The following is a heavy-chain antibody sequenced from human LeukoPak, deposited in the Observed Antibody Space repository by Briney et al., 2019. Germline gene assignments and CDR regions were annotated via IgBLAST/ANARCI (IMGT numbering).Heavy chain of an antibody. Sequence: GGSLRLSCAASGFTFSSYSMNWVRQAPGKGREGVSSISSSSSYIYYADSVKGRFTISRDNAKNSLYLQMNSLRAEDTAVYYCARDAVAGIPYYYYMDVWGKGTTVTVSS. CDR2: ISSSSSYI. J-gene: IGHJ6*03. CDR3: ARDAVAGIPYYYYMDV. CDR1: GFTFSSYS. D-gene: IGHD6-19*01. V-gene: IGHV3-21*01.